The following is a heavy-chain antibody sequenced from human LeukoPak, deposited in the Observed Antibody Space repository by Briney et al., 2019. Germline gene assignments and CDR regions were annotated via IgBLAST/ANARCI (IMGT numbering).Heavy chain of an antibody. J-gene: IGHJ4*02. CDR2: ISGSGGST. CDR3: AKGPSSGYYYDSSGYSYYFDY. CDR1: GFTFSSYA. D-gene: IGHD3-22*01. Sequence: SGGSLRLSCAASGFTFSSYAMSWVRQAPGKGLEWVSAISGSGGSTYYADSVKGRFTISRDNSKNTLYLQMNSLRAEDTAVYYCAKGPSSGYYYDSSGYSYYFDYWGQGTLVTVSS. V-gene: IGHV3-23*01.